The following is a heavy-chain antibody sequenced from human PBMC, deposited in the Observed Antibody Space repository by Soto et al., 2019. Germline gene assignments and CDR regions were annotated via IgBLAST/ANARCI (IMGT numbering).Heavy chain of an antibody. V-gene: IGHV1-69*01. J-gene: IGHJ5*02. CDR2: IITIFGTA. CDR3: ASSYDSSGYYQYNWFDP. Sequence: QVQLVQSGAEVKKPGSSVKVSCKASGGTFSSYAISWVRQAPGQGLEWMGGIITIFGTANYAQKFQGRVTITADESTSTAYMELSSLRSEDTAVYYCASSYDSSGYYQYNWFDPWGQGTLVTVSS. D-gene: IGHD3-22*01. CDR1: GGTFSSYA.